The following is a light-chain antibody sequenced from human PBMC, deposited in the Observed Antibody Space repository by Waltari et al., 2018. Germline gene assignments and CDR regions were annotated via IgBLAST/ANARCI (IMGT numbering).Light chain of an antibody. CDR1: QSISSY. CDR3: QQSYSTPIFT. CDR2: AAS. J-gene: IGKJ3*01. V-gene: IGKV1-39*01. Sequence: DIQMTQSPSSLSASVGDRVTITCRESQSISSYLNWYQQKPGKAPKLLIYAASSLQSGVPSRFSGSGSGTDFTLTISSLQPEDFATYYCQQSYSTPIFTFGPGTKVDIK.